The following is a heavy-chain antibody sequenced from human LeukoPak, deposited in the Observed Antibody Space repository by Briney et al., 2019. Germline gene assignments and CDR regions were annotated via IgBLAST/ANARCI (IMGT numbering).Heavy chain of an antibody. J-gene: IGHJ1*01. CDR1: GYTFTSYA. D-gene: IGHD6-6*01. V-gene: IGHV1-3*01. Sequence: ASVKVSCKASGYTFTSYAMHWVRQAPGQRLEWMGWINAGNGNTKYSQKFQGRVTITRDTSASTAYMELSSLRSEDTAVYYCARGYSSSSVPAGERREYFQHWGQGTLVTVSS. CDR2: INAGNGNT. CDR3: ARGYSSSSVPAGERREYFQH.